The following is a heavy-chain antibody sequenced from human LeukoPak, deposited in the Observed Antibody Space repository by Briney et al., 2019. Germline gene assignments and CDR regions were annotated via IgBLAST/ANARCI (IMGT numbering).Heavy chain of an antibody. D-gene: IGHD3-10*01. CDR1: GYTFTSYA. V-gene: IGHV1-3*01. J-gene: IGHJ4*02. Sequence: ASVKVSCKASGYTFTSYAMHWVRQAPGQRLEWMGWINAGNGNTKYSQKFQGRVTMTEDTSTDTAYMELSSLRSEDTAVYYCATGSPGSGSYYNIDYWGQGTLVTVSS. CDR3: ATGSPGSGSYYNIDY. CDR2: INAGNGNT.